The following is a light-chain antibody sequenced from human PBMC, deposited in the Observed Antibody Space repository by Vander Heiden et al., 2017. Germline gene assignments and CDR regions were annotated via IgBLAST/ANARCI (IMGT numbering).Light chain of an antibody. CDR1: ISDVGSYYL. CDR3: GSYAGSSTLV. J-gene: IGLJ2*01. Sequence: SAPTQPAPVSGPPAQSVASTCTVTISDVGSYYLVSLYQQHPGKAPKLMFYEGSKRPSGVSNRFSGSKSGNTASLTIAGLQAEDEADYYCGSYAGSSTLVFGGGTKLTVL. V-gene: IGLV2-23*01. CDR2: EGS.